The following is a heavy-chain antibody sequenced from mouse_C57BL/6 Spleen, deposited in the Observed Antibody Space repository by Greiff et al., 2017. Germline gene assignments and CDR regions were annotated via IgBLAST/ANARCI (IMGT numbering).Heavy chain of an antibody. CDR3: TRSNYYFDY. CDR1: GYTFTDYE. V-gene: IGHV1-15*01. CDR2: IDPETGGT. Sequence: VKVVESGAELVRPGASVTLSCKASGYTFTDYEMHWVKQTPVHGLEWIGAIDPETGGTAYNQKFKGKAILTADKSSSTAYMELRSLTSEDSAVYYCTRSNYYFDYWGQGTTLTVSS. J-gene: IGHJ2*01.